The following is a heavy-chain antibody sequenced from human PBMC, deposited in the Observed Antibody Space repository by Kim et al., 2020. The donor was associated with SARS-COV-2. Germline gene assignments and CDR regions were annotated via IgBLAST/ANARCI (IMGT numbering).Heavy chain of an antibody. J-gene: IGHJ4*02. CDR2: IIPILGIA. CDR1: GGTFSSYA. D-gene: IGHD5-12*01. V-gene: IGHV1-69*04. Sequence: SVKVSCKASGGTFSSYAISWVRQAPGQGLEWMGRIIPILGIANYAQKFQGRVTITADKSTSTAYMELISLRSEDTAVYYCARGERDGYNHYYFDYWGQGTLVTVSS. CDR3: ARGERDGYNHYYFDY.